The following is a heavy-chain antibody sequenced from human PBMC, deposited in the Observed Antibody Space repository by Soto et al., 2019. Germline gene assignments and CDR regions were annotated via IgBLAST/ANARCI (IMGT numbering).Heavy chain of an antibody. V-gene: IGHV3-23*01. D-gene: IGHD2-21*01. J-gene: IGHJ1*01. Sequence: EVKLLESGGGLVQPGGSLRLSCAASGFTFGTYTMNWVRQAPGKGLEWLSAIDGGADNTDYADSVKGRFTISRDNSKNTLYLQMNSLRAEDTAVYYCAKDACRMTFGCGPAWGQGTLVTVSS. CDR3: AKDACRMTFGCGPA. CDR1: GFTFGTYT. CDR2: IDGGADNT.